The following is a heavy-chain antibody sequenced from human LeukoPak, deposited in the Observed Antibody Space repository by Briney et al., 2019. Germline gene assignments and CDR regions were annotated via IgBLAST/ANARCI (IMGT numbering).Heavy chain of an antibody. D-gene: IGHD3-22*01. Sequence: ASVKVSCKASGYTFTGCYMHWVRQAPGQGLEWMGWISAYNGNTNYAQKLQGRVTMTTDTSTSTAYMELRSLRSDDTAVYYCARGVYYDSSGYYTPGAFDIWGQGTMVTVSS. J-gene: IGHJ3*02. V-gene: IGHV1-18*04. CDR1: GYTFTGCY. CDR3: ARGVYYDSSGYYTPGAFDI. CDR2: ISAYNGNT.